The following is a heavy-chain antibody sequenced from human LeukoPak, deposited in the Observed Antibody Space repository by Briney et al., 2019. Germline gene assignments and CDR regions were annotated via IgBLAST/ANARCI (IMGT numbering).Heavy chain of an antibody. CDR1: GFTFNKYA. D-gene: IGHD3-22*01. Sequence: GGSLRLSCAASGFTFNKYAMSWVRQAPGKGPEWVSTISGSGGGTYYADSVKGRFTISRDNSKNTLYLQMNSLRAEDTAVYYCARDQNTMLVAVINYWGQGTLVTVSS. J-gene: IGHJ4*02. CDR2: ISGSGGGT. CDR3: ARDQNTMLVAVINY. V-gene: IGHV3-23*01.